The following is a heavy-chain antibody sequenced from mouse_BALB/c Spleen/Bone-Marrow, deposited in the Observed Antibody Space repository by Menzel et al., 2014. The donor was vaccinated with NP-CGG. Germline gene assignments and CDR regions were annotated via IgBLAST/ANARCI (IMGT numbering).Heavy chain of an antibody. CDR2: ISGGGSYT. CDR1: GFTFSSYA. Sequence: EVKVEESGGGLVKPGGSLKLSCAASGFTFSSYAMSWVRQTPEKRLEWVATISGGGSYTYYPDSVKGRFTISRDNAKNTLYLQMSSLRSEDTAMYYCARPHYYGSSWFAYWGQGTLVTVSA. CDR3: ARPHYYGSSWFAY. V-gene: IGHV5-9-3*01. J-gene: IGHJ3*01. D-gene: IGHD1-1*01.